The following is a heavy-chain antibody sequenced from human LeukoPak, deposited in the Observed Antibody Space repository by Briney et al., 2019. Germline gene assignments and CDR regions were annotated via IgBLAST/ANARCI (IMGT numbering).Heavy chain of an antibody. CDR2: INHSGST. Sequence: SETLSLTCAVYGGSFGGYYWSWIRQPPGKGLEWIGEINHSGSTNYNPSLKSRVTISVDTSKNQFSLKLSSVTAADTAVYYCACGGIVVVPAAISYFDYWGQGTLVTVSS. D-gene: IGHD2-2*01. CDR1: GGSFGGYY. J-gene: IGHJ4*02. V-gene: IGHV4-34*01. CDR3: ACGGIVVVPAAISYFDY.